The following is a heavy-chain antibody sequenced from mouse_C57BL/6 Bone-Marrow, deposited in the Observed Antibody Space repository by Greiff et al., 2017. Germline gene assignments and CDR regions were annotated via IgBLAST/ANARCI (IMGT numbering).Heavy chain of an antibody. CDR1: GYSITSGSY. J-gene: IGHJ2*01. V-gene: IGHV3-6*01. CDR2: ISYDGSN. Sequence: EVQLEQSEPGLVKPSPSLSLTCSVTGYSITSGSYWNWIRQFPGNKLEWMGYISYDGSNNYNPSLKNRTSITRDTSRNQFFLKLNSATTDDAASYYGTRYGPTGYWGQGTTLTVSA. CDR3: TRYGPTGY. D-gene: IGHD2-10*02.